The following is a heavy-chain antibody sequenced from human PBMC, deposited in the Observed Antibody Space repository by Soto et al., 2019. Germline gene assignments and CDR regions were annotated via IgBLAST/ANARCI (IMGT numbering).Heavy chain of an antibody. CDR3: ARGRKVVVVPAANEFDY. J-gene: IGHJ4*02. Sequence: QVQLVQSGAEVKKPGASVKVSCKASGYTFTGYYMHWVRQAPGQGLEWMGWINPNSGGTNYAQTFQGWVTMTRDTSLSTAYMERSRLRSDDTAVYYCARGRKVVVVPAANEFDYWGQGTLVTVSS. V-gene: IGHV1-2*04. CDR1: GYTFTGYY. CDR2: INPNSGGT. D-gene: IGHD2-2*01.